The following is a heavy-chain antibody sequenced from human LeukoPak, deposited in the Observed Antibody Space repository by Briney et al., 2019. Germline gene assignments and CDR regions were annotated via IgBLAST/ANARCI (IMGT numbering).Heavy chain of an antibody. CDR3: ARDGGDGYNFYY. Sequence: ASVKVSCKASGYTFSGYYMHWLRQAPGQGLEWMGWINPNGGVTNYAQKFQGRVTMTRNTSISTAYMELSRLRSDDTAVYYCARDGGDGYNFYYWGQGTLVTVSS. V-gene: IGHV1-2*02. J-gene: IGHJ4*02. CDR1: GYTFSGYY. D-gene: IGHD5-24*01. CDR2: INPNGGVT.